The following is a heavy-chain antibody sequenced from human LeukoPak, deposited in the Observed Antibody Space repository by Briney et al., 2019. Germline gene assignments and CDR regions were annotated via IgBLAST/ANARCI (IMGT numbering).Heavy chain of an antibody. D-gene: IGHD5-12*01. J-gene: IGHJ3*02. CDR3: ARDGVPTNAFHI. V-gene: IGHV4-39*02. Sequence: SETLSLTCTVSGGSISSSSYYWGWIRQPPGKGLEWIGSIYYSGSTYYNPSLKSRVTISVDTSKNQFSLKLTSVTAADTAFYYCARDGVPTNAFHIWGQGTMATVSS. CDR2: IYYSGST. CDR1: GGSISSSSYY.